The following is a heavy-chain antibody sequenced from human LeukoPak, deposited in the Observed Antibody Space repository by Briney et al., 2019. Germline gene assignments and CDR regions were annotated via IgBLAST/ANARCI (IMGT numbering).Heavy chain of an antibody. J-gene: IGHJ4*02. CDR3: ARDHNYAFDN. V-gene: IGHV3-48*04. CDR2: VGIDSGNT. Sequence: GGSLRLSCAASRFTFSDYSMNWVRQAPGKRLEWISYVGIDSGNTKYADSVKGRFTISGDNARNSVYLQMNSLRVEDSAVYFCARDHNYAFDNWGQGTLVTVSS. D-gene: IGHD1-1*01. CDR1: RFTFSDYS.